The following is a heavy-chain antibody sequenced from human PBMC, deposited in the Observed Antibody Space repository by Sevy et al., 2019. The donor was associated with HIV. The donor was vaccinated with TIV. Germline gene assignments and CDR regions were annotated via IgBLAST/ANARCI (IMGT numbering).Heavy chain of an antibody. CDR1: GFSIGDEI. D-gene: IGHD2-21*02. CDR2: LSHVGGSD. J-gene: IGHJ4*02. Sequence: VGSLRLSCAASGFSIGDEIMNWVRQAPGKGLEWVAILSHVGGSDYYADSVKGRFTISRDTSKNTLYLEMNRLRREDTAVYYCARLSSCGGDCYYLDFWGQGTLVTVSS. CDR3: ARLSSCGGDCYYLDF. V-gene: IGHV3-30-3*01.